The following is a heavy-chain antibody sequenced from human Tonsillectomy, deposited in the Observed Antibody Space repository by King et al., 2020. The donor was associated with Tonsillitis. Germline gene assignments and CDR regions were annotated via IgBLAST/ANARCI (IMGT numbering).Heavy chain of an antibody. J-gene: IGHJ4*02. D-gene: IGHD1-14*01. CDR3: ASSSRTGPQYYFDY. Sequence: VQLVESGGGLVQPGGSLRLSCAASGFTFNTYNMNWVRQAPGKGLEWVSYISSSSTIYYADSVKGRFTISRDNAKNSLYLQMNSLRDEDTAVYYCASSSRTGPQYYFDYWGQGTLVTVSP. CDR1: GFTFNTYN. V-gene: IGHV3-48*02. CDR2: ISSSSTI.